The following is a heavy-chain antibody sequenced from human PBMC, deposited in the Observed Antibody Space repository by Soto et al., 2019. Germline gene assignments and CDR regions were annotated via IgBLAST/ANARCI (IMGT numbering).Heavy chain of an antibody. Sequence: PRGPVRLSCAARGFTLRNYVMRCVRQALGNVLGWVAAISYDRRNKHYADAVSGRLTISRDNSKNTLILQMNSRGPEDKAVYYCAKDQYQLIRRCYRLGLWDQGTTVTVSS. CDR3: AKDQYQLIRRCYRLGL. CDR2: ISYDRRNK. D-gene: IGHD2-2*01. CDR1: GFTLRNYV. J-gene: IGHJ6*02. V-gene: IGHV3-30*18.